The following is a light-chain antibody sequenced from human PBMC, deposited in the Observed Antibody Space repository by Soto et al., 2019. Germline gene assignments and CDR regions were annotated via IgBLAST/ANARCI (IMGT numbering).Light chain of an antibody. CDR2: DTS. V-gene: IGKV3-15*01. J-gene: IGKJ1*01. CDR3: QQSYSTPRT. CDR1: QFVSSR. Sequence: DIVVTQSPATLSASPGERVTLSCRASQFVSSRLAWYQQRPGQVPRLLIYDTSTRAPGISARFSGSGSGTDFTLTISSLQPEDFATYYCQQSYSTPRTFGQGTKVDIK.